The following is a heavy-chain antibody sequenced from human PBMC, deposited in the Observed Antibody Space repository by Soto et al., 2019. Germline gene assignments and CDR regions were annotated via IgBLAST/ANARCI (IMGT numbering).Heavy chain of an antibody. D-gene: IGHD3-3*01. CDR2: ISGSGGST. Sequence: PVGSLRLSCAASGFTFSSYAMSWVRQAPGKGLEWVSAISGSGGSTYYADSVKGRFTISRDNSKNTLYLQMNSLRAEDTAVYYCAKDWGNYDFWSGRNWFDPWGQGTLVTVSS. CDR3: AKDWGNYDFWSGRNWFDP. J-gene: IGHJ5*02. V-gene: IGHV3-23*01. CDR1: GFTFSSYA.